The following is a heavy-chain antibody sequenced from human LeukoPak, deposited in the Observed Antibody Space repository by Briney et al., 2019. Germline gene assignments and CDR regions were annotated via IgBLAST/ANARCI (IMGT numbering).Heavy chain of an antibody. Sequence: ASVKVSCKASGYTFTGYYMHWVRQAPGQGLEWMGWMNPNSGNTGYAQKFQGRVTMTRNTSISTAYMELSSLRSEDTAVYYCARGGWDYSRIYYYYYMDVWGKGTTVTISS. CDR2: MNPNSGNT. J-gene: IGHJ6*03. CDR3: ARGGWDYSRIYYYYYMDV. D-gene: IGHD2-21*01. CDR1: GYTFTGYY. V-gene: IGHV1-8*02.